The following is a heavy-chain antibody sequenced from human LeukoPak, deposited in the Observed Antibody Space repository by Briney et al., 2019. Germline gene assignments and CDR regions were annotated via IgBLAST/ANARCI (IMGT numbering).Heavy chain of an antibody. V-gene: IGHV1-8*03. J-gene: IGHJ6*03. CDR1: GYTFTSYD. D-gene: IGHD6-13*01. CDR3: ARGRIAAAGYYYYYMDV. CDR2: MNPNSGNT. Sequence: ASVKVSCKASGYTFTSYDINWVRQATGQGLEWMGWMNPNSGNTGYAQKFQGRVTITRNTSISTAYMELSSLRSEDTAVYYCARGRIAAAGYYYYYMDVWGKGTTVTVSS.